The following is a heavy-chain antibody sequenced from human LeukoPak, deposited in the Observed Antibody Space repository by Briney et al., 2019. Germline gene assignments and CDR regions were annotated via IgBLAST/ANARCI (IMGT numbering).Heavy chain of an antibody. CDR3: AKNTQYSGYYDC. CDR1: GFTFSSYP. CDR2: ISDSVGIT. J-gene: IGHJ4*02. V-gene: IGHV3-23*01. Sequence: SGGSLRLSCAASGFTFSSYPMTRVRQAPGKGPEWVSFISDSVGITYYADSVKGRFTISRDNSKNTLYLQMNSLRAEDTAVYYCAKNTQYSGYYDCWGQGTLVAVSS. D-gene: IGHD6-6*01.